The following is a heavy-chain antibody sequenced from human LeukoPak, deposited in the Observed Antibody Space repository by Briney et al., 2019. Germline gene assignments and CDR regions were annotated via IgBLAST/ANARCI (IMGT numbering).Heavy chain of an antibody. J-gene: IGHJ4*02. V-gene: IGHV4-4*09. CDR3: AVGGTAAASFDY. CDR1: GGSISSYY. D-gene: IGHD6-13*01. CDR2: IYTSGST. Sequence: SEPLSLTCTVSGGSISSYYWSWIRQPPGKGLEWIGYIYTSGSTNYNPSLKSRVTISVDTSKNQFSLKLSSVTAADTAVYYCAVGGTAAASFDYWGQGTLVTVSS.